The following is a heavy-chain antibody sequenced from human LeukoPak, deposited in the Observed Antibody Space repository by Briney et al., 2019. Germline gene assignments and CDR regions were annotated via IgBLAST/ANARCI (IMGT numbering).Heavy chain of an antibody. J-gene: IGHJ6*02. CDR3: TTVPPGDYYGMDV. CDR1: GYTFTSYG. Sequence: ASVKVSCKASGYTFTSYGISWVRQAPGQGLEWMGWMNPNSGNTGYAQKFQGRVTMTRNTSISTAYMELSSLRSEDTAVYYCTTVPPGDYYGMDVWGQGTTVTVSS. CDR2: MNPNSGNT. D-gene: IGHD1-14*01. V-gene: IGHV1-8*02.